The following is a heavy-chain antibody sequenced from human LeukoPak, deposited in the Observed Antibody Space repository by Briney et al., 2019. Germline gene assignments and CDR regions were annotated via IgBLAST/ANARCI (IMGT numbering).Heavy chain of an antibody. J-gene: IGHJ4*02. V-gene: IGHV6-1*01. Sequence: SQTLSLTCAISGDSVSSNSASWNWIRQSPSRGLEWLGRTYYRSKWYYDYTLSVKSRIIIDPDTSKNQFSLHLNSVTPEDTAVYYCARESDRIGFDFDYWGQGTLVTVSS. D-gene: IGHD6-19*01. CDR2: TYYRSKWYY. CDR3: ARESDRIGFDFDY. CDR1: GDSVSSNSAS.